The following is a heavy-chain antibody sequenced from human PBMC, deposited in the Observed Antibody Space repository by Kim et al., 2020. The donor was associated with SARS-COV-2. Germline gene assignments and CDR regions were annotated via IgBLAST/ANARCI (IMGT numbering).Heavy chain of an antibody. CDR1: GFTFSSYD. V-gene: IGHV3-13*04. CDR3: ARFREKWWYFDL. CDR2: IGTAGDT. D-gene: IGHD1-26*01. J-gene: IGHJ2*01. Sequence: GGSLRLSCAASGFTFSSYDMHWVRQATGKGLEWVSAIGTAGDTYYPGSVKGRFTISRENAKNSLYLQMNSLRAGDTAVYYCARFREKWWYFDLWGRGTLVTVSS.